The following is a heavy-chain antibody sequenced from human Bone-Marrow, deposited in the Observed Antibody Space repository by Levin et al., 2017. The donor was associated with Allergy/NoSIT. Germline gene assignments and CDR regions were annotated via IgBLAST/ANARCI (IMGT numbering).Heavy chain of an antibody. CDR2: IYPGDSDT. CDR1: GYSFIDFW. Sequence: PGESLKISCKGSGYSFIDFWIVWVRQMPGKGLEWMGLIYPGDSDTRYSPSFQGQVTISAEKSLSSAYLQWSSLKASDSAIYYCARYDWNYDNYFYGLDVWGQGTTVTVSS. V-gene: IGHV5-51*01. D-gene: IGHD1-7*01. J-gene: IGHJ6*02. CDR3: ARYDWNYDNYFYGLDV.